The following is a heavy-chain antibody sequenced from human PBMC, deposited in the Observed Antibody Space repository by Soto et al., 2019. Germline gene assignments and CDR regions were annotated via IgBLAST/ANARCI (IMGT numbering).Heavy chain of an antibody. V-gene: IGHV3-7*01. CDR1: GFTFSRHW. CDR2: VKQDGSQS. D-gene: IGHD6-19*01. CDR3: VTDGSSGWHFDS. Sequence: EVQLVESGGGLVQPGGSLRLSCEASGFTFSRHWMSWIRQAPGKGLEWVANVKQDGSQSYLVDSVKGRFTMSRDNAKNSLFLQMNSLRAEDTAVYYCVTDGSSGWHFDSWGQGTLVTVSS. J-gene: IGHJ4*02.